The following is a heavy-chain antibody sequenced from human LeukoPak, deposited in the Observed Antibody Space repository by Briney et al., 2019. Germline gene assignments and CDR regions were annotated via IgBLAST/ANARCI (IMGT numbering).Heavy chain of an antibody. J-gene: IGHJ3*02. Sequence: SETLSLTCAVYGGSFSGYYWSWIRQPPGKGLEWIGEINHSGSTNYNPSLKSRVTISVDTSKNQFSLKLSSVTAADTAVYYCASRESGLDAFDIWGQGTMVTVSS. CDR1: GGSFSGYY. CDR3: ASRESGLDAFDI. CDR2: INHSGST. D-gene: IGHD3-10*01. V-gene: IGHV4-34*01.